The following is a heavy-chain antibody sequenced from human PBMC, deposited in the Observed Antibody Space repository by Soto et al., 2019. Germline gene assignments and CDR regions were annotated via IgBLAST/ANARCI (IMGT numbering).Heavy chain of an antibody. Sequence: PSETLSLTCTVSGGSVRSSSYYWGWVRQPPGKGLEWIGSVYYSGSTYYNPSLESRVTISVDKSKNQFSLKLISLSAADTAVYYCGRLEGLATISYYFDYWGQGALVTVSS. J-gene: IGHJ4*02. CDR2: VYYSGST. CDR3: GRLEGLATISYYFDY. D-gene: IGHD3-9*01. CDR1: GGSVRSSSYY. V-gene: IGHV4-39*01.